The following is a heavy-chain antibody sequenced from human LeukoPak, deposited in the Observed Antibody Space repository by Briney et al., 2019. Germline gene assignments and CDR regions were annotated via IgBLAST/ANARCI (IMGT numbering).Heavy chain of an antibody. D-gene: IGHD2-15*01. CDR3: AREEAIVTFGIGRSAHNWFDP. Sequence: SQTLSLTCTVSGGSISSRDYYWSWIRQSPGKGLEWIGYISDSGSTRYNPSLKSRVIISVDTSKNHFSLKLTSVTAADTAIYYCAREEAIVTFGIGRSAHNWFDPWGQGTLVTVSS. CDR1: GGSISSRDYY. V-gene: IGHV4-30-4*01. CDR2: ISDSGST. J-gene: IGHJ5*02.